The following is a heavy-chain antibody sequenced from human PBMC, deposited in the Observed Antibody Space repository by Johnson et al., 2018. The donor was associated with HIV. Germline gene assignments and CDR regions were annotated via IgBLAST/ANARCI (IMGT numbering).Heavy chain of an antibody. CDR3: ARLQSSGYWSFDAFDI. D-gene: IGHD3-22*01. CDR1: GFTFDDYT. CDR2: ISWDGGTT. J-gene: IGHJ3*02. Sequence: VQLVESGGGVVQPGRSLRLSCAASGFTFDDYTMHWVRQAPGKGLEWVSLISWDGGTTYYADSVKGRFTISRDSSKNTLYLQMNSLRAEDTALYYCARLQSSGYWSFDAFDIWGEGTMVIVSS. V-gene: IGHV3-43*01.